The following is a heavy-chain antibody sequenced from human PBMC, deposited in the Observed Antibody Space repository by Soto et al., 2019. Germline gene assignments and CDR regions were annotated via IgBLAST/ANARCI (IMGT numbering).Heavy chain of an antibody. CDR3: ARDRRDVLRYFDWLSPFDY. J-gene: IGHJ4*02. CDR2: ISAYNGNT. CDR1: GYTFTDYY. V-gene: IGHV1-18*01. D-gene: IGHD3-9*01. Sequence: ASVKVSCKTSGYTFTDYYTHWVRQAPGQGLEWMGWISAYNGNTNYAQKLQGRVTMTTDTSTSTAYMELRSLRSDDTAVYYCARDRRDVLRYFDWLSPFDYWGQGTLVTV.